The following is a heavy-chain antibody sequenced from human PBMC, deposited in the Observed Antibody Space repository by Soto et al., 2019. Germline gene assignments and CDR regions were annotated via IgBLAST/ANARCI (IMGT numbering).Heavy chain of an antibody. CDR1: GGSISSGDYY. Sequence: SETLSLTCTVSGGSISSGDYYWSWIRQPPGKGLEWIGYIYYSGSTYYNPSLKSRVTISVDTSKNQFSLKLSSVTAADTAVYYCASYTYYYDNRGRLNNWFDPWGQGTLVTISS. CDR3: ASYTYYYDNRGRLNNWFDP. D-gene: IGHD3-22*01. CDR2: IYYSGST. J-gene: IGHJ5*02. V-gene: IGHV4-30-4*01.